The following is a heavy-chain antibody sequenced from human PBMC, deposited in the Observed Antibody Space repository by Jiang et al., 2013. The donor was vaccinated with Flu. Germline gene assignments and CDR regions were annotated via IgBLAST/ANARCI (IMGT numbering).Heavy chain of an antibody. J-gene: IGHJ4*02. CDR3: ARGPSHGGFDF. D-gene: IGHD4-23*01. CDR1: GYTFTDYF. CDR2: TNPNSGAT. Sequence: GAEVKKPGASVKVSCLASGYTFTDYFIHWVRRAPGQGFEWMGWTNPNSGATNSAQKFQGRVTMTRDTSISTTYMELSRLTFDDTALYYCARGPSHGGFDFWGQGTLVTVSS. V-gene: IGHV1-2*02.